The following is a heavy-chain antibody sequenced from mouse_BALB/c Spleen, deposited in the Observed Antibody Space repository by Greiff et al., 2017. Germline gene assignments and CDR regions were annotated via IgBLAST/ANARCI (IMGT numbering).Heavy chain of an antibody. CDR2: IYPSDSYT. Sequence: QVQLQQPGAELVRPGASVKLSCKASGYTFTSYWINWVKQRPGQGLEWIGNIYPSDSYTNYNQKFKDKATLTVDKSSSTAYMQLSSPTSEDSAVYYCTRGGLSGLPDFYAMDYWGQGTSVTVSS. J-gene: IGHJ4*01. CDR1: GYTFTSYW. D-gene: IGHD2-4*01. CDR3: TRGGLSGLPDFYAMDY. V-gene: IGHV1-69*02.